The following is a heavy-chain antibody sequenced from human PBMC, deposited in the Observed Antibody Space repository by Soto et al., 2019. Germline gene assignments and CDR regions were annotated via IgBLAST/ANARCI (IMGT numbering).Heavy chain of an antibody. J-gene: IGHJ5*02. Sequence: PVESLRICYKGSGCSFTSYGIGWVLQMPGKGLEWMGIIYPGDSDTRYSPSFQGQVTISADKSISTAYLQWSSLKASDTAMYYCARLGIRYSRKNWFDPWGQGTLVTVSS. CDR3: ARLGIRYSRKNWFDP. V-gene: IGHV5-51*01. CDR1: GCSFTSYG. CDR2: IYPGDSDT. D-gene: IGHD6-13*01.